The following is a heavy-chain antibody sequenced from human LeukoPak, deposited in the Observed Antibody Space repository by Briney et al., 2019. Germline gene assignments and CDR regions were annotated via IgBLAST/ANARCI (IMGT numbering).Heavy chain of an antibody. J-gene: IGHJ3*02. D-gene: IGHD3-3*01. CDR3: ARFGSDYDFWSGSPNNAFDI. CDR1: GGSISSGDYY. CDR2: IYYSGST. Sequence: PSETLSLTCTVSGGSISSGDYYWSWIRQPPGKGLEWIGYIYYSGSTYYNPSLRSRVTISVDTSKNQFSLKLSSVTAADTAVYYCARFGSDYDFWSGSPNNAFDIWAKGQWSPSLQ. V-gene: IGHV4-30-4*08.